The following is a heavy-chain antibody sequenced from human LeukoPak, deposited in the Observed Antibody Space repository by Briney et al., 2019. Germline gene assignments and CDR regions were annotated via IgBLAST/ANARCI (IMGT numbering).Heavy chain of an antibody. J-gene: IGHJ4*02. CDR1: GFTFNTYA. V-gene: IGHV3-23*01. Sequence: GGSLRLSCAASGFTFNTYAMSWVRQAPGKGLEWGSGIGGSGGSTYYADSAKGRFTISRDNSKNTLYLQMNSLRDEDTGVYYCGRGTRIAVAGTLFDYWGQGTLVTVSS. D-gene: IGHD6-19*01. CDR3: GRGTRIAVAGTLFDY. CDR2: IGGSGGST.